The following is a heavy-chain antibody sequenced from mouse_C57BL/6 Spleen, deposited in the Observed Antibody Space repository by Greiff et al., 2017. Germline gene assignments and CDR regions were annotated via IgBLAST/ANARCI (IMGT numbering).Heavy chain of an antibody. D-gene: IGHD1-1*01. CDR3: TRDYGGDYYAMDY. CDR2: IDPETGGT. V-gene: IGHV1-15*01. CDR1: GYTFTDYE. Sequence: QVQLQQSGAELVRPGASVTLSCKASGYTFTDYEMHWVKQTPVHGLEWIGAIDPETGGTAYNQKFKGKAILTADKSSSTAYKELRSLTSEDSAVYYCTRDYGGDYYAMDYWGQGTSVTVSS. J-gene: IGHJ4*01.